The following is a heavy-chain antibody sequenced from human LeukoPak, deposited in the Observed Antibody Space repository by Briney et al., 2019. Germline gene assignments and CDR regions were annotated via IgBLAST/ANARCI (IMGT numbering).Heavy chain of an antibody. CDR3: ATPGPDYGDYAYAS. V-gene: IGHV4-61*01. D-gene: IGHD4-17*01. Sequence: PSETLSLTCAVSGGSVSSGRYYWTWIRQPPGKGLEWIGFDYYTGSTNYNPSLKSRVTISLNTSKNQFSLRLSSVTAADTAVYYCATPGPDYGDYAYASWGQGALVTVSS. J-gene: IGHJ5*02. CDR1: GGSVSSGRYY. CDR2: DYYTGST.